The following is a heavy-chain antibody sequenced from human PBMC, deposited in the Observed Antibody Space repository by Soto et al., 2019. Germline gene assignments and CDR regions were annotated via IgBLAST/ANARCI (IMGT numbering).Heavy chain of an antibody. J-gene: IGHJ4*02. D-gene: IGHD6-13*01. CDR3: VKMRASPGTVAFDV. CDR2: SHHSGNS. V-gene: IGHV4-4*02. Sequence: QVQLQESGTGVVKPSGTLSLTCAVSGTSLSSSNWWTWVRQSPGKGLEWIGESHHSGNSNNNPSLKGRVTVSLDKSKNQFSLKVNSVTAADTAVYYCVKMRASPGTVAFDVWGPGIQVTVSS. CDR1: GTSLSSSNW.